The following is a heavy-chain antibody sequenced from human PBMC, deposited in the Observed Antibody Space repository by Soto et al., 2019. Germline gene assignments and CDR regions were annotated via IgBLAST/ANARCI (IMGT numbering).Heavy chain of an antibody. D-gene: IGHD4-17*01. CDR3: ARDSRSTVTMFDY. CDR2: IYYSGST. CDR1: GCSISGSY. Sequence: SETLSLTCTVSGCSISGSYLSWIRQPPGKGLEWIGYIYYSGSTNYNPSLKSRVTISVDTSKNQFSLKLSSVTAADTAVYYCARDSRSTVTMFDYWGQGTLVTVSS. J-gene: IGHJ4*02. V-gene: IGHV4-59*01.